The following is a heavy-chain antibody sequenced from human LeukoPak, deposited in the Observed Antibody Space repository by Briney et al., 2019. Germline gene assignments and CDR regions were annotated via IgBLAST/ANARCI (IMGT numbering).Heavy chain of an antibody. CDR2: IYSGGST. V-gene: IGHV3-53*01. Sequence: SGGSLRLSCAASGFTVSSNYMSWVRQAPGKGLEWGSVIYSGGSTYYADSVKGRFTISRDNSKNTLYLQMNSLRAEDTAVYYCARGVYDILTGYPYYYYGMDVWGQGTTVTVSS. CDR1: GFTVSSNY. D-gene: IGHD3-9*01. J-gene: IGHJ6*02. CDR3: ARGVYDILTGYPYYYYGMDV.